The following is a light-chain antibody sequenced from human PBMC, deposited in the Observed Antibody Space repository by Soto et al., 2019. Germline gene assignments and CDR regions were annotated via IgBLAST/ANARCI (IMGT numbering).Light chain of an antibody. J-gene: IGKJ1*01. CDR1: QSVSSNY. CDR2: GAS. Sequence: EIVLTQSPGTLSLSPGERATLSCRASQSVSSNYLAWYQHKPGQAPRLLIYGASSRATGIPDRFSGSGSGTDFTLTISRLEPEDFAVYYCQQLGTFGQGTKVEIK. CDR3: QQLGT. V-gene: IGKV3-20*01.